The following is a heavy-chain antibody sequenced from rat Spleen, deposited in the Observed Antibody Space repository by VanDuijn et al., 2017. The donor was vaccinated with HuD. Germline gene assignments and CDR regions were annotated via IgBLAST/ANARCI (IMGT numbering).Heavy chain of an antibody. CDR1: GFTFNVYW. D-gene: IGHD1-4*01. Sequence: EVQLVESGGGLVQPGKSLKLSCVASGFTFNVYWMAWIRQAPGKGLEWVASITNTGDTTYYSDSVKGRFTLSRENSKSTLYLQMDSLRSEDTATYYCAAAGTRVSRFAYWGQGTLVTVSS. J-gene: IGHJ3*01. CDR2: ITNTGDTT. CDR3: AAAGTRVSRFAY. V-gene: IGHV5-31*01.